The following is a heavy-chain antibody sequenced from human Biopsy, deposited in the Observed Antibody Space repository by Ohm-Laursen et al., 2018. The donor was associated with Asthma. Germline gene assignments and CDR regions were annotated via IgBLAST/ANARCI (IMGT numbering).Heavy chain of an antibody. CDR2: HDHEEGGT. CDR3: ASDFPKDYVRYNFQF. Sequence: SSVKVSCKIFGYSLTDLFMHWVRQAPGQGLEWMGGHDHEEGGTVNARRFQGRVTMTEDTSTDTAYMELSSLSSDDTAVYYCASDFPKDYVRYNFQFWGQGTLVTVSS. D-gene: IGHD4-17*01. CDR1: GYSLTDLF. J-gene: IGHJ4*02. V-gene: IGHV1-24*01.